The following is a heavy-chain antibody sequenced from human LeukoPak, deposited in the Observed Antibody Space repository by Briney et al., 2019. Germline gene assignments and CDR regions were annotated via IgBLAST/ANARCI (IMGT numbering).Heavy chain of an antibody. J-gene: IGHJ6*02. CDR3: ARLGYSGPLNYYYYGMDV. D-gene: IGHD5-12*01. CDR2: IYYSGST. Sequence: SETLSLTCTVSGGSISSYYWSWIRQPPGKGLEWIGYIYYSGSTNYNPSLKSRVTISVDTSKNQFSLKLSSVTAADTAVYYCARLGYSGPLNYYYYGMDVWGQGTTATVSS. CDR1: GGSISSYY. V-gene: IGHV4-59*01.